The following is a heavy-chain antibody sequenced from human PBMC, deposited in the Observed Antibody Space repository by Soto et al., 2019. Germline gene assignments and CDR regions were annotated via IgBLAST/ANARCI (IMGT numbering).Heavy chain of an antibody. Sequence: QVQLQQSGPGLVKPSETLSLTCTVSRGPSSSHNWGWIRQPPGRGLEWIGYVYYTGGTSYNPSLKSRVTISADTSTNHISLTLSSVTAADTAVYYCVRQGIGNLHGLVDVWGQGTTVSVSS. CDR3: VRQGIGNLHGLVDV. CDR2: VYYTGGT. D-gene: IGHD1-1*01. V-gene: IGHV4-59*08. J-gene: IGHJ6*02. CDR1: RGPSSSHN.